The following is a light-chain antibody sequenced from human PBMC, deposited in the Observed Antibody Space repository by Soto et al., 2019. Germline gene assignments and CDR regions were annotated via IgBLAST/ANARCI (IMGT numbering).Light chain of an antibody. V-gene: IGKV1-12*01. CDR3: QQAKRFPWT. CDR1: QDINSW. CDR2: AAS. Sequence: IEMTQYQSSVSASAGDRVTITCRASQDINSWLAWYQQKPGKAPNLLIYAASRLQSDVPSRFSGSGSGTDFTLTISSPQPEDFATYYCQQAKRFPWTFGQGSKVDI. J-gene: IGKJ1*01.